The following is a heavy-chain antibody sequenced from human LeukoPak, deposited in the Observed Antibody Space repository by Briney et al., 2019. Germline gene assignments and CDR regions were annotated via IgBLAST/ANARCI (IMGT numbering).Heavy chain of an antibody. CDR1: GFTFRNYV. CDR3: AREGYYGSGSPPSLYLDY. Sequence: GGSLRLSCAASGFTFRNYVIHWVRQAPGRGLEWVAVTSSDLNVKLYADSVKGRFTISRDNSRSTLYLQMNSLRPEDTAIYYCAREGYYGSGSPPSLYLDYWGQGTLVTVSS. CDR2: TSSDLNVK. J-gene: IGHJ4*02. V-gene: IGHV3-30-3*01. D-gene: IGHD3-10*01.